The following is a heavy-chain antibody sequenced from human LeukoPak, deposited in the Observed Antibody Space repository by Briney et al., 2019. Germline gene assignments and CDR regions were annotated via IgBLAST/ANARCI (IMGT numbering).Heavy chain of an antibody. CDR3: ANGCSSSSCYSAFDI. D-gene: IGHD2-2*01. Sequence: GGSLRLSCAASGFTFEHFGMHWVRQAPGKGLEWVSGISWNSGRLDYADSVKGRFTISRDNAKNSLYLKMNSLRVEDMALYYCANGCSSSSCYSAFDIWGQGTMVTVSS. V-gene: IGHV3-9*03. CDR2: ISWNSGRL. CDR1: GFTFEHFG. J-gene: IGHJ3*02.